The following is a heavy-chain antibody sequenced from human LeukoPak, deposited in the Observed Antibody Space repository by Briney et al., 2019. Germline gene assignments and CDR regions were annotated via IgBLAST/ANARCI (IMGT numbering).Heavy chain of an antibody. D-gene: IGHD4-17*01. Sequence: GGSLRLSCAASGFTFSSYDMHWVRQATGKGLEWVSAIGTAGDTYYPGSVKGRFTISRDNAKNSLYLQMNSLRAEDTAVYYCATYGDYGKKGLFDYWGQGTLVTVSS. CDR3: ATYGDYGKKGLFDY. J-gene: IGHJ4*02. CDR2: IGTAGDT. CDR1: GFTFSSYD. V-gene: IGHV3-13*01.